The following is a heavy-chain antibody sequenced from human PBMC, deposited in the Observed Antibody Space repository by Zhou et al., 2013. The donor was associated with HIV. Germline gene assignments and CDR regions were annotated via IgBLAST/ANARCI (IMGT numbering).Heavy chain of an antibody. Sequence: QVQLLQSGAEVKKPGSSVKVPCKAAGDPFSRYGINWVRQAPGQGLEWVGRIIPVIGAAQHAQKFQGRVTITSDKSTTTAYLELSNLRSDDTAVYFCAKDHGDPHTGYYFDLLGPGSPGHRLL. D-gene: IGHD4-17*01. V-gene: IGHV1-69*04. CDR2: IIPVIGAA. CDR1: GDPFSRYG. J-gene: IGHJ4*02. CDR3: AKDHGDPHTGYYFDL.